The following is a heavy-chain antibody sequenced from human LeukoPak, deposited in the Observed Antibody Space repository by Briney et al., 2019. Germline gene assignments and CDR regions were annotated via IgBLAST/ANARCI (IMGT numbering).Heavy chain of an antibody. CDR1: GFTFSNYA. V-gene: IGHV3-23*01. CDR3: AILAAAGTADY. J-gene: IGHJ4*02. CDR2: ISGSSSRT. Sequence: PGGSLRLSCAASGFTFSNYAMSWVRQAPGKGLEWVSAISGSSSRTNYADSVKGRFTISRDNSKNTLFLQMNSLRAEDTAFYYCAILAAAGTADYWGQGTLATVSS. D-gene: IGHD6-13*01.